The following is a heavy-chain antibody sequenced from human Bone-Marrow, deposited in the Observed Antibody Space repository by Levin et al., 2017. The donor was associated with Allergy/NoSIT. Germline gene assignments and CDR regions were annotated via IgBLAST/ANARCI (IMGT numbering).Heavy chain of an antibody. D-gene: IGHD4-17*01. Sequence: SQTLSLPCTFSGNPISTTSWSWIRQSPGKGLEWIGYLHYSGSTNSNPSLKSRVTLSLDTSKNQFSLKVSSVTTADTAIYYCASGYSDFGEPIFDSWGQGTLVTVSS. CDR2: LHYSGST. V-gene: IGHV4-59*01. J-gene: IGHJ4*02. CDR1: GNPISTTS. CDR3: ASGYSDFGEPIFDS.